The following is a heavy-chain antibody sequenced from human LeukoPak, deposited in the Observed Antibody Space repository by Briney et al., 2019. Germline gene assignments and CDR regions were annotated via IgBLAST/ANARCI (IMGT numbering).Heavy chain of an antibody. CDR1: GYNFGSYW. CDR3: ARLATVTSPATF. D-gene: IGHD4-17*01. Sequence: GESLKISCKGFGYNFGSYWIAWVRQMPGKGLEWMGIIYPGDSDTRYSPSFQGQVTTSADRSISTAYLHWSSLKASDTATYYCARLATVTSPATFWGQGTLVTVSS. J-gene: IGHJ4*02. V-gene: IGHV5-51*01. CDR2: IYPGDSDT.